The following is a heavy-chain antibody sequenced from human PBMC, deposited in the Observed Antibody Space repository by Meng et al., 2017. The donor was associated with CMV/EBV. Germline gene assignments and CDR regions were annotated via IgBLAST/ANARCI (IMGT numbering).Heavy chain of an antibody. V-gene: IGHV3-21*01. CDR1: GFTFSSYE. J-gene: IGHJ4*02. Sequence: LSLTCAASGFTFSSYEMNWVRQAPGKGLEWVSSISSSSSYIYYADSVKGRFTISRDNAKNSLYLQMNSLRAEDTAVYYCARTKQLVRFDYWGQGTLVTVSS. CDR3: ARTKQLVRFDY. D-gene: IGHD6-13*01. CDR2: ISSSSSYI.